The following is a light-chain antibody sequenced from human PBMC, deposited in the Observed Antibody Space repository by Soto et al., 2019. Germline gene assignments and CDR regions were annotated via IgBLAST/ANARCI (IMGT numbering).Light chain of an antibody. CDR2: EGT. CDR1: NNL. Sequence: QSALTQPASVSGSPGQSITISCTGTNNLVSWYQQHPGKAPKVVVYEGTKRPSGVSNRFSGSNSGGTASLTISGLQAKDEAYYFCCAYVGARSYVSGPGTKVTVL. V-gene: IGLV2-23*01. J-gene: IGLJ1*01. CDR3: CAYVGARSYV.